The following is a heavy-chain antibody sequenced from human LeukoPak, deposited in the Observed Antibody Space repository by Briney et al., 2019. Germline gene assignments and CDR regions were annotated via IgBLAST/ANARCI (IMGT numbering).Heavy chain of an antibody. V-gene: IGHV3-30*02. CDR2: IRYDGCNK. CDR3: AKGSFDY. CDR1: GFTSSSYG. J-gene: IGHJ4*02. Sequence: PVGSLRLSCVASGFTSSSYGMHWVRQAPGKGREWVAFIRYDGCNKYYADSAKGRFTISRDNSKNTLYLQMNSLRAEDTAVYYCAKGSFDYWGQGTLVTVSS. D-gene: IGHD6-19*01.